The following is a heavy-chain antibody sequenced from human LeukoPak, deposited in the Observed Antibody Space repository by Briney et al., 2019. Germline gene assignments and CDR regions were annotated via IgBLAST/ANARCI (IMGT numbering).Heavy chain of an antibody. CDR2: FTGSGGDT. CDR1: GLPFRNNS. CDR3: ARGSLARCSRGNCESFDY. V-gene: IGHV3-23*01. Sequence: GGPLSSPFEPLGLPFRNNSMTWFPQPPGRGLGWASAFTGSGGDTYYSDSAKGRFTISRDNSKNTLFLQMNSLRVEDTAVYYCARGSLARCSRGNCESFDYWGQGTLVTVSS. D-gene: IGHD2-15*01. J-gene: IGHJ4*02.